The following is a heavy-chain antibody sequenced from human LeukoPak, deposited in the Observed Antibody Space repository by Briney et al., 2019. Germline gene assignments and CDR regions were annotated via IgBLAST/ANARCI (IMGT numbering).Heavy chain of an antibody. J-gene: IGHJ6*03. CDR1: GFTFTSSA. CDR3: ARGVGATISYYHYYIDV. V-gene: IGHV1-8*03. CDR2: INPNSGGT. Sequence: GASVKVSCRASGFTFTSSAMQWVRQAPGQGLEWMGWINPNSGGTNYAQKFQGRVTITRNTSISTVYMELSSLRSEDTAVYYCARGVGATISYYHYYIDVWGKGTTVTVSS. D-gene: IGHD1-26*01.